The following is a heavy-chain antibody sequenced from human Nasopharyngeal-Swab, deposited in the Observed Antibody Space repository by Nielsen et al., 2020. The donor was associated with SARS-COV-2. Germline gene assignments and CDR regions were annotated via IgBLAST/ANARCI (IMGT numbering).Heavy chain of an antibody. D-gene: IGHD3-22*01. CDR3: TTGGVYYYDSSGYYLRSDY. CDR1: GFTFSSYA. Sequence: GGSLRLSCAASGFTFSSYAMHWVRQAPGKGLEWVGRIKSKTDGRTTDYAAPVKGRFTISRDDSKNTLYLQMNSLKTEDTAVYYCTTGGVYYYDSSGYYLRSDYWGQGTLVTVSS. J-gene: IGHJ4*02. V-gene: IGHV3-15*01. CDR2: IKSKTDGRTT.